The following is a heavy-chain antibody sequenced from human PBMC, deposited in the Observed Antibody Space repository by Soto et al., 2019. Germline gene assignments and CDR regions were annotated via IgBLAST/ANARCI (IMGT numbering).Heavy chain of an antibody. J-gene: IGHJ5*02. V-gene: IGHV4-34*01. CDR3: STRAYDTNGYYRFDP. CDR2: INHSGRV. Sequence: PSETLSLTCAVYGGSFSGHSWTWIRQSPGKGLEWIGDINHSGRVNYSPSRKSRVTISLDTSKNQFSLTLSAVTAADTAMYYCSTRAYDTNGYYRFDPWGQGTLVT. CDR1: GGSFSGHS. D-gene: IGHD3-22*01.